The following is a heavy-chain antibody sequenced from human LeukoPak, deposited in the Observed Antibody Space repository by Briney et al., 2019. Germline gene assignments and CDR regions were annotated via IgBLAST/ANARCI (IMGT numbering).Heavy chain of an antibody. J-gene: IGHJ4*02. V-gene: IGHV4-34*01. D-gene: IGHD3-3*01. CDR1: GGPFSGFF. Sequence: PSETLSLTCADYGGPFSGFFWSWIRQPPGKGLEWIGEINHSGTTNYNPSLKSRVAISIDTSKNQFSLKLTSVTAADTAVYYCARGVVDRNYDFWSGYEKITIWGQGTLVTVSS. CDR2: INHSGTT. CDR3: ARGVVDRNYDFWSGYEKITI.